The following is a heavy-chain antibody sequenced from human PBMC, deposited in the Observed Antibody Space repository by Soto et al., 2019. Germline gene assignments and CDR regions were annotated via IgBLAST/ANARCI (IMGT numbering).Heavy chain of an antibody. CDR3: ARDTYSGYDFGL. J-gene: IGHJ5*02. D-gene: IGHD5-12*01. CDR2: IPSRGRP. CDR1: GASDAGGSYY. V-gene: IGHV4-30-4*01. Sequence: QVQLRESGPGLVKPSQTLTLTCSVSGASDAGGSYYWRWVRQPPGKGLEWIGYIPSRGRPFYNPSLTSRGTISADTSKTPLSLQLTSVTAADTAVYYCARDTYSGYDFGLWGQGTLVTVSS.